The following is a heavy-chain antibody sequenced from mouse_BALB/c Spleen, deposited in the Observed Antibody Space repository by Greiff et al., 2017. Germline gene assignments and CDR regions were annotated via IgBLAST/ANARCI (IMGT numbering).Heavy chain of an antibody. CDR2: ISSGGSYT. CDR1: GFTFSSYG. D-gene: IGHD2-14*01. CDR3: AGYEYAMDD. V-gene: IGHV5-6*01. J-gene: IGHJ4*01. Sequence: EVQLMESGADLVKPGGSLKLSCAASGFTFSSYGMPWVRQTPDKRLEWVATISSGGSYTYYPDSVKGRFTISRDKANNTLYLQMSSLKSEDTAVYYCAGYEYAMDDWGQGTSVTVSS.